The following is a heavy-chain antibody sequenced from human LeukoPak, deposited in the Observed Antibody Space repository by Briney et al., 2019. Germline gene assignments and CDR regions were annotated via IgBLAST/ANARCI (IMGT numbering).Heavy chain of an antibody. D-gene: IGHD3/OR15-3a*01. J-gene: IGHJ4*02. CDR3: AREERGLAIDY. CDR1: GFTFRNHA. CDR2: INSNGDTT. Sequence: PGGSLRLSCAASGFTFRNHAMHWVRQAPGKGLEYVSAINSNGDTTYYGDSVKGRFTISRDNSKSTLFLQMGRLRPADTAVYYCAREERGLAIDYWGQGALVTVSS. V-gene: IGHV3-64*02.